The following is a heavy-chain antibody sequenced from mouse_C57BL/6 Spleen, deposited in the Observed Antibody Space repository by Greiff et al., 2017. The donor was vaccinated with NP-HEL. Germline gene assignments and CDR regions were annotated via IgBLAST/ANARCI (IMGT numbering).Heavy chain of an antibody. CDR1: GFTFSDYG. CDR2: ISSGSSTI. CDR3: AGTAWFAY. Sequence: EVMLVESGGGLVKPGGSLKLSCAASGFTFSDYGMHWVRQAPEKGLEWVAYISSGSSTIYYADTVKGRFTISRDNSKNTLFLQRTSLRSEDTAMYYCAGTAWFAYWGQGTLVTVSA. V-gene: IGHV5-17*01. J-gene: IGHJ3*01.